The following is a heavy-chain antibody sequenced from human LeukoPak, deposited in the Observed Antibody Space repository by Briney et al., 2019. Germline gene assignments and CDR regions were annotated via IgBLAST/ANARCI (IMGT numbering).Heavy chain of an antibody. CDR2: IYHSGST. V-gene: IGHV4-38-2*02. CDR1: GYSISSGYY. D-gene: IGHD3-9*01. J-gene: IGHJ3*02. Sequence: SETLSLTCTVSGYSISSGYYWGWVRQPPGKGLEWIGNIYHSGSTYYNPSLKSRVTISVDTSKNQFSLKLSSVTAADTAVYYCARVDYDILTGHPDAFDIWGQGTMVTVSS. CDR3: ARVDYDILTGHPDAFDI.